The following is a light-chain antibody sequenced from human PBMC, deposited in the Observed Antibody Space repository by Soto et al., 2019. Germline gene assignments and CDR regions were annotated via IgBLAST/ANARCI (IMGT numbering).Light chain of an antibody. J-gene: IGLJ2*01. CDR3: SSYAGSYTLI. V-gene: IGLV2-8*01. CDR1: NSDVGGYNY. Sequence: QSVLTQPPSASGSPGQSVTISCTGTNSDVGGYNYVSWYQQRPGKAPKLIIYEVTRRPSGVPDRFSGSKSGNTASLTVSGLQAEDEAGYYCSSYAGSYTLIFGGGTKVTVL. CDR2: EVT.